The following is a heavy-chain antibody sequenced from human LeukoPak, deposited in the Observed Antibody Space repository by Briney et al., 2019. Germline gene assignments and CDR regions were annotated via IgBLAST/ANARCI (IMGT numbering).Heavy chain of an antibody. CDR1: GFTFSSYE. D-gene: IGHD5-24*01. J-gene: IGHJ4*02. CDR2: ITSSGTSV. V-gene: IGHV3-48*03. Sequence: GESLKISCAASGFTFSSYEMNWIRQAPGKGLEWLSHITSSGTSVQYADSVRGRFTISRDNAKNSLFLQMNSLRVEDTAVYYCATTRDGPFVYWGQGALVTVSS. CDR3: ATTRDGPFVY.